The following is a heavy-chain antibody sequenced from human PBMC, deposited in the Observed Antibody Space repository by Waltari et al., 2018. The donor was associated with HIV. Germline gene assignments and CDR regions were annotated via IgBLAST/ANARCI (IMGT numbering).Heavy chain of an antibody. Sequence: VQLVESVGELAQTGGSLSISCVAFGFTFSNYWRHWVRQVPGKRLVWVARINTDETIRTYAENVKGRFTISRDNGKNTLYLQMNSLRVEDTAVYYCVSSGLDVWGQGTTVNVSS. CDR1: GFTFSNYW. J-gene: IGHJ6*02. V-gene: IGHV3-74*01. CDR2: INTDETIR. CDR3: VSSGLDV.